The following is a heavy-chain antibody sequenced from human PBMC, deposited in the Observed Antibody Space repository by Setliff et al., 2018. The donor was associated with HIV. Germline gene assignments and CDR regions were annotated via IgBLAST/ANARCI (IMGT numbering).Heavy chain of an antibody. D-gene: IGHD3-22*01. CDR1: GGSISSGSYY. J-gene: IGHJ2*01. CDR2: IYTTGST. CDR3: ARGSGYPWYFDH. V-gene: IGHV4-61*02. Sequence: NPSETLSLTCTVPGGSISSGSYYWSWIRQPAGKGLEWIGRIYTTGSTNYNPSLKSRVTISVDTSKNQFSLKLTSVTAADTAVYYCARGSGYPWYFDHWGRGTLVTVSS.